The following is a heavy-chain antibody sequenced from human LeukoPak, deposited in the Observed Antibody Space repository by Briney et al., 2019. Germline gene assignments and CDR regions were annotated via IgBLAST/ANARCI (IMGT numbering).Heavy chain of an antibody. CDR1: GFTFSSYA. J-gene: IGHJ4*02. D-gene: IGHD3-22*01. Sequence: GGSLRLSCAVSGFTFSSYAMSWVRQAPGKGLEWVSGISGSGDSTYYADSVKGRFTISRDNSKNTLYLQMNSLRAEDTAVYYCAEKSYYYGSTGYYDYWGQGTLVTVSS. V-gene: IGHV3-23*01. CDR3: AEKSYYYGSTGYYDY. CDR2: ISGSGDST.